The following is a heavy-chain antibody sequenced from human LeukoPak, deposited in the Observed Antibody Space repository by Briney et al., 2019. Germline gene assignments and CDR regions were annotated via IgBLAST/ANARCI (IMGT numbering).Heavy chain of an antibody. CDR2: IYYTGTT. CDR1: GGSISSSLYH. J-gene: IGHJ6*03. Sequence: PSETLSLTCTVSGGSISSSLYHWGWIRQSPGKNLEWLGSIYYTGTTHYNPSLKSRVTISVDTSKNQFSLNLSSVTAADTAVYYCARHKDYYYSYMDVWGKGTTVTISS. CDR3: ARHKDYYYSYMDV. V-gene: IGHV4-39*01.